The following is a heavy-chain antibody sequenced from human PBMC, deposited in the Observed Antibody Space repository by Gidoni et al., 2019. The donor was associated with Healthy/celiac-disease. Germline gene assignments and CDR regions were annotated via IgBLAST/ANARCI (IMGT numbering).Heavy chain of an antibody. CDR2: ISSSSSYI. CDR3: ARAGEYCSGGSCRKIDAFDI. Sequence: EVQLVESGGGLVTPGGSLRLSCAASGFTFSSYSMNWVRQAPGKGLEWVSSISSSSSYIYYADSVKGRFTISRDNAKNSLYLQMNSLRAEDTAVYYCARAGEYCSGGSCRKIDAFDIWGQGTMVTVSS. CDR1: GFTFSSYS. V-gene: IGHV3-21*01. D-gene: IGHD2-15*01. J-gene: IGHJ3*02.